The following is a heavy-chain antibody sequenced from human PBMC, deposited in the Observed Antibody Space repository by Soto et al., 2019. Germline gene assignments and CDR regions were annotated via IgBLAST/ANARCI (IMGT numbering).Heavy chain of an antibody. CDR3: ARGAGYSYGYGLDY. CDR2: INPNSGGT. D-gene: IGHD5-18*01. V-gene: IGHV1-2*02. Sequence: QVQLVQSGAEVKKHGASVKVSCKASGYTFTGYYMHWVRQAPGQGLEWMGWINPNSGGTNYAQKFQGRVTMTRDTSISTAYKELSRRRADDSAVYYWARGAGYSYGYGLDYWGQGTLVTVSS. J-gene: IGHJ4*02. CDR1: GYTFTGYY.